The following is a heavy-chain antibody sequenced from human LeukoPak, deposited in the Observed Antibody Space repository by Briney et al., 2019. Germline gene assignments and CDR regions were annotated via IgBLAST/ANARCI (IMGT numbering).Heavy chain of an antibody. D-gene: IGHD1-26*01. CDR3: ARWSNSGFDY. CDR2: INPNSGGT. V-gene: IGHV1-2*02. Sequence: GASVKVSCKASGYTFTGYYMHWVRQAPGQGLEWMGRINPNSGGTNTVEKFQGRVTMTRDTSISTAYMELSRLTSDDTAMYYCARWSNSGFDYWGQGTLVTVSS. J-gene: IGHJ4*02. CDR1: GYTFTGYY.